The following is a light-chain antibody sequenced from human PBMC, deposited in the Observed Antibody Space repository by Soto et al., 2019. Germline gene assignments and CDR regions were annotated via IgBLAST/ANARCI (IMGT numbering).Light chain of an antibody. CDR3: QQYNRYSSGT. CDR1: QNINSW. CDR2: KAS. J-gene: IGKJ1*01. V-gene: IGKV1-5*03. Sequence: DIQMTQSPSTLSAYVGDRVTITCRASQNINSWLAWYQQKPGKAPKLLIYKASSLEGGVPSRFSGSGSGTEFTLTINSLQPDDFAIYYCQQYNRYSSGTFGQGTKVEIK.